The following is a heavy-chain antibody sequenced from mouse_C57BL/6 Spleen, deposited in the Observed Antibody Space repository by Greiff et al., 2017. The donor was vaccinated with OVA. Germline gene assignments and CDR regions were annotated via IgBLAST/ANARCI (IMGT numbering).Heavy chain of an antibody. CDR1: GYTFTDYN. CDR3: ARMVTGTRYFDV. Sequence: VQLQQSGPELVKPGASVKMSCKASGYTFTDYNMHWVKQSHGKSLEWIGYINPNNGGTSYNQKFKGKATLTVNKSSSTAYMELRSLTSEDSAVYYCARMVTGTRYFDVWGTGTTVTVSS. V-gene: IGHV1-22*01. J-gene: IGHJ1*03. CDR2: INPNNGGT. D-gene: IGHD4-1*01.